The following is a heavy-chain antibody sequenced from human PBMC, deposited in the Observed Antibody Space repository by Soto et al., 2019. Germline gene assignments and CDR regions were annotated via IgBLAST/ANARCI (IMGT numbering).Heavy chain of an antibody. J-gene: IGHJ5*02. CDR1: VYSFTSYW. CDR3: ARHGWIATAGKGRGNWFDP. CDR2: TYPGDSDT. Sequence: EVQLVQSGAEVKKPGESLKISCKGSVYSFTSYWIGWVRQMPGKGLEWMGITYPGDSDTRYSPSFQGQVTISADKSISTAYLRWSSLKASDSAMYYCARHGWIATAGKGRGNWFDPWGQGTLVTVSS. D-gene: IGHD6-13*01. V-gene: IGHV5-51*01.